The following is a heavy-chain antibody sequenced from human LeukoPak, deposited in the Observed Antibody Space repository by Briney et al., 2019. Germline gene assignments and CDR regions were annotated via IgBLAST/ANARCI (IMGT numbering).Heavy chain of an antibody. J-gene: IGHJ4*02. D-gene: IGHD3-16*01. V-gene: IGHV4-34*01. CDR3: ARGRHPIGGDRGFVHPAKGVYYFDY. CDR2: INHSGST. CDR1: GGSFSGYY. Sequence: SETLSLTCAVYGGSFSGYYWSWIRQPPGKGLECIGEINHSGSTNYNPSLKSRVTISVDKSKNQFSLKLSSVTAADTAVYYCARGRHPIGGDRGFVHPAKGVYYFDYWGQGTLVTVSS.